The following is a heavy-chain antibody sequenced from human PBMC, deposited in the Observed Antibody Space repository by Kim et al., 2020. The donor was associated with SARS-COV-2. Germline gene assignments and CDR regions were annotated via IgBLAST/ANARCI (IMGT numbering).Heavy chain of an antibody. CDR1: GFRFSNAW. D-gene: IGHD5-18*01. Sequence: GGSLRLSCAASGFRFSNAWMSWVRQAPGKGLEWVGRIKTKTDGGTTDYAAPVKGRFTISRDDSKNTLYLQMNSLKTEDTAVYFCSAQVDTSMVLYYWGQGTLVTVSS. V-gene: IGHV3-15*01. CDR3: SAQVDTSMVLYY. J-gene: IGHJ4*02. CDR2: IKTKTDGGTT.